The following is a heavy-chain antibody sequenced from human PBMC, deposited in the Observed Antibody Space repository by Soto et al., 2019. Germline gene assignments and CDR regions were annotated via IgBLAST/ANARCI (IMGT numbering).Heavy chain of an antibody. CDR1: GYTFTSYG. J-gene: IGHJ5*02. Sequence: ASVKVSCKASGYTFTSYGISWVRQAPGQGLEWMGWISAYNGNTNYAQKLQGRVTMTTDTSTSTAYMELRSLRSDDTAVYYCARDPSITIFGVVTSGPDWFDPWGQGTLVTVSS. CDR2: ISAYNGNT. CDR3: ARDPSITIFGVVTSGPDWFDP. V-gene: IGHV1-18*01. D-gene: IGHD3-3*01.